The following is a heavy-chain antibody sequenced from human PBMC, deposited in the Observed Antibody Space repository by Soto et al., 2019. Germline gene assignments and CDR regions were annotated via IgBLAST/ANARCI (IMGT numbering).Heavy chain of an antibody. Sequence: PGGSLRLSCAAYGVGFSGYWMHWVRQAPGKGLVWVSRMNSGGGSTSDTDSVRGRCTISRDNAKDSLFLLINSLMDEDAAVYYSPIRPPILGDYDFLHFDYWGQGTLLTVSS. CDR3: PIRPPILGDYDFLHFDY. CDR1: GVGFSGYW. J-gene: IGHJ4*02. D-gene: IGHD4-17*01. CDR2: MNSGGGST. V-gene: IGHV3-74*01.